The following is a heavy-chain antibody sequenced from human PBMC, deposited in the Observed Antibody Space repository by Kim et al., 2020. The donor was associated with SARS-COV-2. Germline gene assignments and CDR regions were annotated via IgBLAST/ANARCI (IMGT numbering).Heavy chain of an antibody. CDR3: AKFGDDAFDI. J-gene: IGHJ3*02. V-gene: IGHV3-23*01. CDR1: GFTFRNYA. CDR2: LSGSGGRT. D-gene: IGHD3-10*01. Sequence: GGSLRLSCAASGFTFRNYAMSWVRQAPGKGLEWVSALSGSGGRTYYADSVKGRFTISRDNSKNTLSLQMNSLRAEDTAIYYCAKFGDDAFDIWGQGTMVTVSS.